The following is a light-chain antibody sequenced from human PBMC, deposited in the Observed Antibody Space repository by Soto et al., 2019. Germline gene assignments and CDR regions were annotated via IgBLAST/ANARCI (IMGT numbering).Light chain of an antibody. CDR3: QQYGNSPLT. CDR1: QSVSNY. CDR2: AAS. Sequence: EIVLTQSPATLSLSPGERATLSCRASQSVSNYLAWYQQKPGQAPRLLIYAASNRATGVPDRFSGSGSGTDFTLTISRLEPEDFALYYCQQYGNSPLTFGGGTKVDIK. J-gene: IGKJ4*01. V-gene: IGKV3-11*01.